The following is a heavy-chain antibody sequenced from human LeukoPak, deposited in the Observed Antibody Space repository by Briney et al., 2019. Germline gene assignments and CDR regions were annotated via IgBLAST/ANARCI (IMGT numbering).Heavy chain of an antibody. D-gene: IGHD6-19*01. Sequence: SETLSLTRTVSGGSIGSNYWTWIRQPPGQGLEYIGYIYYTGGTNYNPSLKSQVTISVDTFKNQFSLKLSSVTAADTAVYFCAKYGNSGWVIDNWGQGALVTVSS. CDR2: IYYTGGT. CDR3: AKYGNSGWVIDN. CDR1: GGSIGSNY. J-gene: IGHJ4*02. V-gene: IGHV4-59*08.